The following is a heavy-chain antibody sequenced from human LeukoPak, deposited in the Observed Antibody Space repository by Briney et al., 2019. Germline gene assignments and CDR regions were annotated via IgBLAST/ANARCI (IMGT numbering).Heavy chain of an antibody. J-gene: IGHJ4*02. D-gene: IGHD2-15*01. CDR2: ISYDGSNK. Sequence: GASLRLSCAASGFTFSSYAMHWVRQAPGKGLEWVAVISYDGSNKYYADSVKGRFTISRDNSKNTLYLQMNSLRAEDTAVYYCARDGGRYWGQGTLVTVSS. CDR1: GFTFSSYA. V-gene: IGHV3-30-3*01. CDR3: ARDGGRY.